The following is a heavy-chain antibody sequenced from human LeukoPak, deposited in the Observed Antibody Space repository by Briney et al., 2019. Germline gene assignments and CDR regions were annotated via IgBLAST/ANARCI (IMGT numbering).Heavy chain of an antibody. J-gene: IGHJ4*02. CDR3: ARGRKVTYLGY. Sequence: PGRSLRLSCAASGFTFSSYAMHWVRQGPGKGLEWVAVISYDGNNKDYAASVKGRFTISRDNAKNSLYLQMNSLRAEDTAVYYCARGRKVTYLGYWGQGTLVTVSS. V-gene: IGHV3-30-3*01. CDR2: ISYDGNNK. CDR1: GFTFSSYA.